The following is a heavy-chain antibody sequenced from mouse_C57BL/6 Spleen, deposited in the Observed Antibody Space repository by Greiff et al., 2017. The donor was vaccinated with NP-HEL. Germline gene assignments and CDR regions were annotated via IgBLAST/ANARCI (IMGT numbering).Heavy chain of an antibody. V-gene: IGHV14-2*01. CDR2: IDPEDGET. Sequence: EVQLQESGAELVKPGASVKLSCTASGFNIKDYYMHWVKQRTEQGLEWIGRIDPEDGETKYAPKFQGKATITADTSSNTAYLQLSSLTSEDTAVYYCARERGSSRDYYDMEYWGQGTSVTVSS. CDR3: ARERGSSRDYYDMEY. D-gene: IGHD1-1*01. CDR1: GFNIKDYY. J-gene: IGHJ4*01.